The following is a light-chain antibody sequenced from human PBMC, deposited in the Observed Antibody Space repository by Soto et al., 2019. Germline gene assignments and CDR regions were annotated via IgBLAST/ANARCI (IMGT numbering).Light chain of an antibody. CDR2: GNS. J-gene: IGLJ1*01. CDR3: QSYDSSLSGSYV. Sequence: QSVLTQPPSVSGAPGQRVTISCTGSSSNIGARHDVHWYQHLPGTAPKLLIYGNSNRPSGVPDRFSGSKSGTSASLAITGLQAEDEADYYCQSYDSSLSGSYVFGTGTKVTVL. CDR1: SSNIGARHD. V-gene: IGLV1-40*01.